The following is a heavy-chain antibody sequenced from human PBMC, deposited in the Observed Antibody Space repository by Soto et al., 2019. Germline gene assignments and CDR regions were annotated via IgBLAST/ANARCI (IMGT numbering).Heavy chain of an antibody. D-gene: IGHD1-7*01. CDR2: IYYSGST. Sequence: QVQLQESGPGLVKPSQTLSLTCTVSGGSISSGGYYWSWIRQHPGKGLEWIGYIYYSGSTYYNPSLKSRVTISVDTSKNQFSLKLSSVTAADTAVYYCVGTITGTTFDGMDVWGQGTTVTVSS. V-gene: IGHV4-31*03. CDR3: VGTITGTTFDGMDV. CDR1: GGSISSGGYY. J-gene: IGHJ6*02.